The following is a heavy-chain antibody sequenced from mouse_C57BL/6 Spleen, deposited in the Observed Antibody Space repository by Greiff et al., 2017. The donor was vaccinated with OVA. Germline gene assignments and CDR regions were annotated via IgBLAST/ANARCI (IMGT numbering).Heavy chain of an antibody. V-gene: IGHV3-6*01. CDR2: ISYDGSN. J-gene: IGHJ4*01. CDR3: ARHDYPYAMDY. Sequence: VQLQQSGPGLVKPSQSLSLTCSVTGYSITSGYYWNWIRQFPGNKLEWMGYISYDGSNNYNPSLKNRISITRDTSKNQFFLKLNSVTTEYTATYYCARHDYPYAMDYWGQGTSVTVSS. CDR1: GYSITSGYY. D-gene: IGHD2-4*01.